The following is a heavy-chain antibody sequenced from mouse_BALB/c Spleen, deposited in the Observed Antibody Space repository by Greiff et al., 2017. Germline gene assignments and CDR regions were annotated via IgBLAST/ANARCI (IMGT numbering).Heavy chain of an antibody. D-gene: IGHD3-3*01. CDR3: TRGDAPYAMDY. CDR1: GYTFTSYW. J-gene: IGHJ4*01. V-gene: IGHV1-69*02. CDR2: IYPSDSYT. Sequence: QVQLQQPGAELVRPGASVKLSCKASGYTFTSYWINWVKQRPGQGLEWIGNIYPSDSYTNYNQKFKDKATLTVDKSSSTAYMQLSSPTSEDSAVYYCTRGDAPYAMDYWGQGTSVTVSS.